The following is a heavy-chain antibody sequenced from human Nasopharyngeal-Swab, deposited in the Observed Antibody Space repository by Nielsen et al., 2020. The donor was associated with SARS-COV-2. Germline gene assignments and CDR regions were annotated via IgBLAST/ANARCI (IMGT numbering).Heavy chain of an antibody. V-gene: IGHV1-24*01. J-gene: IGHJ5*02. CDR2: FDPEDGET. CDR1: GYTLTELS. D-gene: IGHD5-12*01. Sequence: ASVKVSCKVSGYTLTELSMHWVRQAPGKGLEWMGGFDPEDGETIYAQKFQGRVTMTEDTSTDTAYMELSSLRSEDTAVYYCATGPGAVATFGWFDPWGQETLVTVSS. CDR3: ATGPGAVATFGWFDP.